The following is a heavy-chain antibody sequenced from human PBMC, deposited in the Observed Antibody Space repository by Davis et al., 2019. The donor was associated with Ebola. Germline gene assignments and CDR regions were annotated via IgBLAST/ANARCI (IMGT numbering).Heavy chain of an antibody. CDR3: ARLGLWFGELLYHYGMDV. CDR1: GFTFSSYS. V-gene: IGHV3-48*01. CDR2: ISSSSSTI. D-gene: IGHD3-10*01. Sequence: GESLKISCAASGFTFSSYSMNWVRQAPGKGLEWVSYISSSSSTIYYADSVKGRFTISRDNAKNSLYLQMNSLRAEDTAVYYCARLGLWFGELLYHYGMDVWGQGTTVTVSS. J-gene: IGHJ6*02.